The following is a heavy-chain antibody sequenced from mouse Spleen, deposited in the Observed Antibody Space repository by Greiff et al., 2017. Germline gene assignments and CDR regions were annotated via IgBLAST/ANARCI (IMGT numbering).Heavy chain of an antibody. J-gene: IGHJ2*01. V-gene: IGHV1-59*01. CDR3: YYGSLDY. CDR1: GYTFTSYW. CDR2: IDPSDSYT. Sequence: QVPLKQSGAELVRPGTSVKLSCKASGYTFTSYWMHWVTQRPGQGLEWIGVIDPSDSYTNYNQKFKGKATLTVDTSSSTAYMQLSSLTSEDSAVYYCYYGSLDYWGQGTTLTVSS. D-gene: IGHD1-1*01.